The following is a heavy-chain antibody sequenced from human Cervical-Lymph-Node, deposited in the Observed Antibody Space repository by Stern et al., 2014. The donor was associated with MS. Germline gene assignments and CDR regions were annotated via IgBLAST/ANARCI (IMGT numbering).Heavy chain of an antibody. V-gene: IGHV4-30-2*01. CDR3: ARVRRYHENSGLVDY. D-gene: IGHD3-22*01. J-gene: IGHJ4*02. CDR2: IYHSGNT. Sequence: QLQLQESGSGLVKPSQTLSLTCAVSGGSISSAGYSWIWLRQPPANGLEWIGYIYHSGNTYYNPSLNRLITISIDSTTNPFSLHLSSGTAADAAVYYCARVRRYHENSGLVDYWGQGTLVTVSS. CDR1: GGSISSAGYS.